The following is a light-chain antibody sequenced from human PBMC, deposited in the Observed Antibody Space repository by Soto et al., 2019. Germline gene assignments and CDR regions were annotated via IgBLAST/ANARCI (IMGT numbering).Light chain of an antibody. J-gene: IGLJ1*01. V-gene: IGLV1-51*01. CDR2: DND. CDR1: SSNIGNHY. CDR3: GTWDSSLTAGPYV. Sequence: QSVLTQPPSVSVAPGQKVTISCSGSSSNIGNHYVSWYQHLPGVAPKLLIYDNDKRPSGIPDRFSGSWSGTSATLGITGLQTGDEAEYYCGTWDSSLTAGPYVFGSGTKLTVL.